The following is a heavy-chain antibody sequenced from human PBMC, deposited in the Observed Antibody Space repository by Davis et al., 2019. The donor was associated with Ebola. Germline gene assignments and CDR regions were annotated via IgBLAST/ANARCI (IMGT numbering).Heavy chain of an antibody. V-gene: IGHV3-74*01. CDR3: ARDQDSSGDPFDY. CDR2: INSDGSST. CDR1: GFTFSSYW. Sequence: GESLKISCAASGFTFSSYWMHWVRQAPGKGLVWVSRINSDGSSTSYADSVKGRFTISRDNAKNTLYLQMNSLRAEDTAVYYCARDQDSSGDPFDYWGQGTLVTVSS. D-gene: IGHD3-22*01. J-gene: IGHJ4*02.